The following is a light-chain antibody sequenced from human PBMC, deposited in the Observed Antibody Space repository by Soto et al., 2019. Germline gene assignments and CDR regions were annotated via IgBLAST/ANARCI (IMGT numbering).Light chain of an antibody. CDR1: SSDVGGYNL. CDR3: SSYADSSTSVV. Sequence: QSVLTQPASVSGSPGQSITISCTGTSSDVGGYNLVSWYQQFPGKAPKLIIYEGTKRPSGVSNRCSGSKSGNTASLTISGLQAEDAADYYCSSYADSSTSVVFGGGTKLTVL. CDR2: EGT. V-gene: IGLV2-23*01. J-gene: IGLJ2*01.